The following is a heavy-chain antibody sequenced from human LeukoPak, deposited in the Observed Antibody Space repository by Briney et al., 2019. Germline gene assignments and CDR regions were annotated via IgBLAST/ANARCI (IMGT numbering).Heavy chain of an antibody. CDR3: ARGTFDP. J-gene: IGHJ5*02. CDR2: IHPTSGDT. CDR1: GYTFTDHH. Sequence: ASVNVSCKASGYTFTDHHMHWVRQAPGQGLEWMGWIHPTSGDTKYAQKFQGRVTMTRDTSISTAYMQLSRLISDDTAVYYCARGTFDPWGQGTLVTVSS. V-gene: IGHV1-2*02.